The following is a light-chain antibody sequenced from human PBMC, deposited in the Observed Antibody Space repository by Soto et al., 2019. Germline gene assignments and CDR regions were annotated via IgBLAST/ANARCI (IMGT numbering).Light chain of an antibody. CDR3: QEADSFPLIT. CDR1: QSISSW. V-gene: IGKV1-12*01. Sequence: DIPMTQSPSTLSESVVERLTITCRPSQSISSWLAWYQQKPGKAPKLLIYAASSLQSGVPSRFSGSGSGTDFTLTISSLQPEDFATYFCQEADSFPLITFGQGTRLEI. J-gene: IGKJ5*01. CDR2: AAS.